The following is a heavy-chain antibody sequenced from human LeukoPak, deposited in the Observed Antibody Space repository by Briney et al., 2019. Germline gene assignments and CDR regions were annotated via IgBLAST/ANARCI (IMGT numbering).Heavy chain of an antibody. J-gene: IGHJ6*02. Sequence: SETLSLTCTVSGYSISSGYYWGWIRQPPGKGLEWIGSIYHSGSTPYNPSLKSRVTISVDTSKNQFSLKLISVTAADTAVYYCARDQQQDYYYYGMDVWGQGTTVTVSS. CDR1: GYSISSGYY. D-gene: IGHD6-13*01. CDR2: IYHSGST. CDR3: ARDQQQDYYYYGMDV. V-gene: IGHV4-38-2*02.